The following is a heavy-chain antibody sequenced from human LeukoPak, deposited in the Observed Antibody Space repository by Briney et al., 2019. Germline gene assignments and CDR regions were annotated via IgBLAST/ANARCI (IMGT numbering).Heavy chain of an antibody. V-gene: IGHV3-30-3*01. CDR2: ISYDGSNK. CDR3: ARDLIAVAVKRYYFDY. J-gene: IGHJ4*02. D-gene: IGHD6-19*01. Sequence: GGSLRLSCAASGFTFSSYAMHWVRQAPGKGVEWVAAISYDGSNKYYADSVKGRFTISRDNSKNTLYLQMNSLRAEDTAVYYCARDLIAVAVKRYYFDYWGQGTLVTASS. CDR1: GFTFSSYA.